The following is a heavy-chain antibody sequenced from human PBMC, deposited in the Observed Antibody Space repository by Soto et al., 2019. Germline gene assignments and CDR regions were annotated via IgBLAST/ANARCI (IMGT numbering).Heavy chain of an antibody. J-gene: IGHJ4*02. D-gene: IGHD3-9*01. CDR1: GFTFGDYA. CDR2: IRSNTFGGTT. V-gene: IGHV3-49*03. CDR3: TRDRDILTGYYSPNSFDY. Sequence: PGGSLRLSCTASGFTFGDYAMGWFRQAPGKGLEWVGFIRSNTFGGTTVYAASVKGRFTIPRDDSKSIAYLQMNSLKTEDTAMYYCTRDRDILTGYYSPNSFDYWGQGALVTV.